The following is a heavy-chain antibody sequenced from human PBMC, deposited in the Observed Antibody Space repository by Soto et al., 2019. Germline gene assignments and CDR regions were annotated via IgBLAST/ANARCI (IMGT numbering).Heavy chain of an antibody. CDR3: TYYCAHRPSVVVPAAMGPWFDP. Sequence: PGESLKISCKASGYSFTSNWIGWVRQMPGKGLEWMGIIHPGDSDTRYSPSFQGQVTISADKSISTSKNQVVLTMTNMDPVDTATYYCAHRPSVVVPAAMGPWFDPWGQGTLVTVSS. J-gene: IGHJ5*02. CDR1: GYSFTSNW. V-gene: IGHV5-51*01. D-gene: IGHD2-2*01. CDR2: IHPGDSDT.